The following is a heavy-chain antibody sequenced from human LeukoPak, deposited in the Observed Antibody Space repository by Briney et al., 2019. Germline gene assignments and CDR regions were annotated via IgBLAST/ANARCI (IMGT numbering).Heavy chain of an antibody. D-gene: IGHD4-17*01. CDR3: ARAVTTALDY. CDR2: MYYIGST. J-gene: IGHJ4*02. Sequence: SETLSLTCTVSGGSISSSSYYWGWIRQPPGKGLEWIGSMYYIGSTYYNPSLKSRVTISVDTSKNQFSLKLSSVTAADTAVYYCARAVTTALDYWGQGTLVTVSS. CDR1: GGSISSSSYY. V-gene: IGHV4-39*01.